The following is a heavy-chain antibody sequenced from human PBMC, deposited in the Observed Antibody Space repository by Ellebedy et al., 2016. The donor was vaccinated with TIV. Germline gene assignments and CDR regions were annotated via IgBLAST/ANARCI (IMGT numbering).Heavy chain of an antibody. V-gene: IGHV3-7*03. CDR1: GFTFSRRW. CDR2: IKEDETEK. D-gene: IGHD6-19*01. Sequence: GESLKISXTASGFTFSRRWMGWVRQAPGKGLEWVANIKEDETEKYYVDSVKGRFTISRDNAKNSLYLQMNSLRAEDTAVYYCARMDHRGSGWYFDYWGQGTLVTVSS. J-gene: IGHJ4*02. CDR3: ARMDHRGSGWYFDY.